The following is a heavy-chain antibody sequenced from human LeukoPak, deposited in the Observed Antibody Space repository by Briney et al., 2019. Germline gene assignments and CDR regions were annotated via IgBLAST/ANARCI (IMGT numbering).Heavy chain of an antibody. CDR3: ARAILYLYYMDV. D-gene: IGHD2-8*01. J-gene: IGHJ6*03. CDR2: ISAYNGNT. CDR1: GYTFTSYG. Sequence: ASVTVSCKAPGYTFTSYGISWVRQAPGQGLEWMGWISAYNGNTNYAQKLQGRATMTTDTSTSTAYMELRSLRSDDTAVYYCARAILYLYYMDVWGKGTTVTVSS. V-gene: IGHV1-18*01.